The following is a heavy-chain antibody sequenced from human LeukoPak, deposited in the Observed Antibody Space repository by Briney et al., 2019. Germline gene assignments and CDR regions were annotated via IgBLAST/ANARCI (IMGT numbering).Heavy chain of an antibody. V-gene: IGHV4-4*07. J-gene: IGHJ4*02. CDR3: ARGDDYKSTYFDY. Sequence: PSETLSLTCTVSGASIKTYSWSWIRQPAGKGLEWIGHIYTRGSTNYNPSLKSRVTMSLDTSKNQFSLKLSSVTAADTAVYYCARGDDYKSTYFDYWGQGTLVTVSS. CDR2: IYTRGST. D-gene: IGHD5-12*01. CDR1: GASIKTYS.